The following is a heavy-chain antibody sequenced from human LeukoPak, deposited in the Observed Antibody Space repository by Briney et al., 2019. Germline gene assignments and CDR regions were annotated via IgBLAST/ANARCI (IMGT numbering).Heavy chain of an antibody. CDR3: ARDKSPTQGSSEQDGFDI. V-gene: IGHV4-34*11. J-gene: IGHJ3*02. CDR1: GGSLSGYY. D-gene: IGHD2-2*01. CDR2: ISSTGST. Sequence: NPSETLSLTCAVYGGSLSGYYWSWIRQPPGKGLEWIGYISSTGSTNRNPPLKGRVTLSSDTSKYQYSLKLNSVTAADTAVSSGARDKSPTQGSSEQDGFDIWGQGTMVTVSS.